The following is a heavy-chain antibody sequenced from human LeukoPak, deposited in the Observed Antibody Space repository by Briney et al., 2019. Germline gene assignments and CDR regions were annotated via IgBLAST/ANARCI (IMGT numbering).Heavy chain of an antibody. CDR2: ISGSGSST. CDR1: GFTFTNYA. J-gene: IGHJ4*02. D-gene: IGHD5-18*01. V-gene: IGHV3-23*01. CDR3: AKDSASYGRFDY. Sequence: GRSLRLSCAASGFTFTNYAMSWVRQAPGKGLEWVSVISGSGSSTYYADSVKGRFTISRDDSKNTLYLQMNSLRAEDTAVYFCAKDSASYGRFDYWGPGTLVTVSS.